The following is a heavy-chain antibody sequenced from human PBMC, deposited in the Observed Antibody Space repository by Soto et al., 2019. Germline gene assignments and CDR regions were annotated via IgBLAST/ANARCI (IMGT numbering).Heavy chain of an antibody. Sequence: TLSLTCTVSGGSISTYYWSWIRQPPGKALEWLALIFWNDDERYSPSLKSRLTITKDTSKNQVALTMSNMDPVDTATYYCVHTGYSYDPFGYWGRGTLVTVSS. CDR2: IFWNDDE. CDR1: GGSISTYYW. V-gene: IGHV2-5*01. CDR3: VHTGYSYDPFGY. D-gene: IGHD5-18*01. J-gene: IGHJ4*02.